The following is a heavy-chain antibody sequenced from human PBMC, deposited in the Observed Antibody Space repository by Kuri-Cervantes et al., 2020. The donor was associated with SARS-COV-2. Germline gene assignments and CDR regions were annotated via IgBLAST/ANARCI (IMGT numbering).Heavy chain of an antibody. V-gene: IGHV4-39*01. J-gene: IGHJ6*03. CDR1: GDSISSSRYY. D-gene: IGHD3-3*01. CDR3: ARRAKMLRFLEWFPGYMDV. Sequence: SETLSLTCTVSGDSISSSRYYWGWIRQPPGKGLEWIGSMYYSGSTYYNPSLKSRLTISVDTSKNQFSLKLSSVTAADTAVYYCARRAKMLRFLEWFPGYMDVWGKGTTVTVSS. CDR2: MYYSGST.